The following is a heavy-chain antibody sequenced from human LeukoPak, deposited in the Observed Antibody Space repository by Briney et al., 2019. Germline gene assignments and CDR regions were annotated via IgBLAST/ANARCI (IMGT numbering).Heavy chain of an antibody. CDR3: ARVGYYDRGYFDY. J-gene: IGHJ4*02. CDR2: INWNGGST. Sequence: GGSLRLSCAASGFTFADYGMSWVRQAPGKGLERVSGINWNGGSTGYADSVKGRFTISRDNAKNSLYLQMNSLRAEDTALYHCARVGYYDRGYFDYWGQGTLVTVSS. CDR1: GFTFADYG. D-gene: IGHD3-22*01. V-gene: IGHV3-20*01.